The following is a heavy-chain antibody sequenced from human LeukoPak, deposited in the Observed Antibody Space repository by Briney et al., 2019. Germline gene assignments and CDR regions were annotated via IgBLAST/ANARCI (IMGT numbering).Heavy chain of an antibody. CDR2: IKQDGSEK. Sequence: GGSLRLSCAASGFTFSNYWMNWVRQAPGKELEWVANIKQDGSEKYYADSVKGRFTISRDNAKSSLSLQMNSLGAEDTAVYYCARDGRGWTHFDYWGQGTLVTVSS. CDR1: GFTFSNYW. D-gene: IGHD6-19*01. CDR3: ARDGRGWTHFDY. V-gene: IGHV3-7*04. J-gene: IGHJ4*02.